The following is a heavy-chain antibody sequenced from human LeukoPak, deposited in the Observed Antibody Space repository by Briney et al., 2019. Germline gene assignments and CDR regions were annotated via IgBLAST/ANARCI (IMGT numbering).Heavy chain of an antibody. V-gene: IGHV3-48*01. J-gene: IGHJ6*02. CDR1: GFTFSSYN. Sequence: GGSLRLSCAASGFTFSSYNMNWVRQAPGKGLEWVSYISTSSNTIYYADSVKGRFTISRDNAKNSLYLQMNDLRAEDTAIYYCARVGSYGMDVWGQGTTVTVSS. CDR3: ARVGSYGMDV. D-gene: IGHD3-10*01. CDR2: ISTSSNTI.